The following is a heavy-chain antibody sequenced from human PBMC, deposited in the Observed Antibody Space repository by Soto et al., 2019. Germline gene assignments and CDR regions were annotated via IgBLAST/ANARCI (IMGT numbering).Heavy chain of an antibody. Sequence: GGPRLVSCVASVFTFRIYAMPGVAQAPGKGLEWVAVVSYDGSNKYYADSVKCRFTISIDNSKNTLYLQMNCLRAEDTAVYYCAKTFVFGVLTPFDYWGQGTLVTVSS. D-gene: IGHD3-3*01. CDR1: VFTFRIYA. CDR3: AKTFVFGVLTPFDY. V-gene: IGHV3-30-3*02. J-gene: IGHJ4*02. CDR2: VSYDGSNK.